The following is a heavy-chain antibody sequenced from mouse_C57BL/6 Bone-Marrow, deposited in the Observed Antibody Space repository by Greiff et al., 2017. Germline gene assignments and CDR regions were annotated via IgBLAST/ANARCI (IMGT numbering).Heavy chain of an antibody. J-gene: IGHJ2*01. CDR3: ARLAYYFDY. Sequence: QVQLQQPGAELVKPGASVKMSCKASGYTFNSYWITWVKQRPGQGLEWIGDIYPGSGGTNYTEKFKRKATLTVDTSSSTAYMQLSSLTSEDTAVYYCARLAYYFDYWGQGTTLTVSS. V-gene: IGHV1-55*01. CDR2: IYPGSGGT. D-gene: IGHD6-1*01. CDR1: GYTFNSYW.